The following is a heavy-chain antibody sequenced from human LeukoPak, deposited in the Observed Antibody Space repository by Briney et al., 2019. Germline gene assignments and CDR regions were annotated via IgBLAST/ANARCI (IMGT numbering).Heavy chain of an antibody. D-gene: IGHD3-3*01. CDR2: INHSGST. CDR3: ARGEGEVFGVVKWYYYYGMDV. V-gene: IGHV4-34*01. J-gene: IGHJ6*02. Sequence: PSETLSLTCAVYGGSSSGYYWSWIRQPPGKGLEWIGEINHSGSTNYNPSLKSRVTISVDTSKNQFSLKLSSVTAADTAVYYCARGEGEVFGVVKWYYYYGMDVWGQGTTVTVSS. CDR1: GGSSSGYY.